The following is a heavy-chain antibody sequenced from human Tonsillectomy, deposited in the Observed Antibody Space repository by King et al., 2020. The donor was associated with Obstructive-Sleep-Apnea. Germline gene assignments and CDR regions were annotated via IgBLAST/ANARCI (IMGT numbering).Heavy chain of an antibody. Sequence: VQLQQWGAGLLKPSETLSLTCAVYGGSFSGYYWSWIRQPPGKGLEWIGEINHSGSTNYNPSLKSRVTISVDTSKNQFSRKLSSVTAADTAVYYCARGRRLGYYYDSSGYRAYYFDYWGQGTLVTVSS. D-gene: IGHD3-22*01. J-gene: IGHJ4*02. V-gene: IGHV4-34*01. CDR1: GGSFSGYY. CDR2: INHSGST. CDR3: ARGRRLGYYYDSSGYRAYYFDY.